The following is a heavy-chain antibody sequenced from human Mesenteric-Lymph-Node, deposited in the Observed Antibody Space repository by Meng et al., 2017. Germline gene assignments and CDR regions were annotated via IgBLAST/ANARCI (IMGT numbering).Heavy chain of an antibody. J-gene: IGHJ6*02. V-gene: IGHV1-8*01. CDR1: GYTFTSYD. D-gene: IGHD2-2*01. CDR3: ARVGGACSSTSCPYYYYGMDV. Sequence: ASVKVSCKASGYTFTSYDINWVRQATGQGLEWMGWMNPNSGNTGYAQKFQGRVTMTRNTSISTAYMELSRLRSDDTAVYYCARVGGACSSTSCPYYYYGMDVWGQGTTVTVSS. CDR2: MNPNSGNT.